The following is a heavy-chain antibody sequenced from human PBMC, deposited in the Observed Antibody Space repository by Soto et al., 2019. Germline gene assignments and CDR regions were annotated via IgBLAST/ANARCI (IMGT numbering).Heavy chain of an antibody. CDR1: GGSISSYY. D-gene: IGHD3-22*01. CDR2: IYYSGST. Sequence: TLSLTCTVSGGSISSYYWSWIRQPPGKGLEWIGYIYYSGSTNYNPSLKSRVTISVDTSKNQFSLKLSSVTAADTAVYYCARDPSPGYYDSSGYYPSAYYYYGMDVWGQGTTVTVSS. V-gene: IGHV4-59*01. J-gene: IGHJ6*02. CDR3: ARDPSPGYYDSSGYYPSAYYYYGMDV.